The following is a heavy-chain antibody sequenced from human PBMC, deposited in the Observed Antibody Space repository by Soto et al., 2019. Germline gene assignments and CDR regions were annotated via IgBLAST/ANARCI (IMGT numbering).Heavy chain of an antibody. Sequence: LSLTCAVYGGSFSVYYWSWIRQPPGKGLEWIGEINHSGSTNYNPSLKSRVTISVDTSKNQFSLKLSSVTAADTAVYYCARGWYYGSGSYYNPYYYYYGMDVWGKGTTVTVSS. D-gene: IGHD3-10*01. V-gene: IGHV4-34*01. J-gene: IGHJ6*04. CDR3: ARGWYYGSGSYYNPYYYYYGMDV. CDR1: GGSFSVYY. CDR2: INHSGST.